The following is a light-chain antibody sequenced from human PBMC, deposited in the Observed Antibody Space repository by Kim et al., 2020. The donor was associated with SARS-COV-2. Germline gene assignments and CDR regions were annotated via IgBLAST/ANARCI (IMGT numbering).Light chain of an antibody. V-gene: IGKV3-20*01. J-gene: IGKJ1*01. Sequence: EIVLTQSPGTLSLSPGERATLFCRASQSVSSNYLAWYQQTPGQAPRLLIYGASSRATDIPDRFSGGGSGTDFTLTISRLEPEDFAVYYCQQYGSSPRTFGQGTKVEIK. CDR3: QQYGSSPRT. CDR2: GAS. CDR1: QSVSSNY.